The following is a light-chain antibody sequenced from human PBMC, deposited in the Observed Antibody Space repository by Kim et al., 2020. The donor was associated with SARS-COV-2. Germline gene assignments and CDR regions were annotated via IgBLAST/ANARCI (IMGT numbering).Light chain of an antibody. CDR3: QVWDSSQVV. CDR1: NIGMKP. CDR2: DDT. J-gene: IGLJ3*02. V-gene: IGLV3-21*02. Sequence: SYELTQPPSVSVAPGVTANITCGGHNIGMKPVQWYQQKPGQAPVLVVYDDTDRPAGIPDRFYVLKSGNTATLIIGRVEDGDEADYYCQVWDSSQVVFGGGTQLTVL.